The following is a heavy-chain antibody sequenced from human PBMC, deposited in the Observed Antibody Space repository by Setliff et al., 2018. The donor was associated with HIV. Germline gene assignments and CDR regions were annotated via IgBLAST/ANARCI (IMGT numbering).Heavy chain of an antibody. Sequence: ASVKVSCKASGYTFTSYYMHWVRQAPGHGLEWMGWISPNFGHTNYAQNFVGRVTMTVDTSTSRAYMELRSLRSDDTAVYYCARGTAPRPASVLEFLEWLFPNWFDPWGQGTLVTVSS. J-gene: IGHJ5*02. V-gene: IGHV1-18*04. CDR1: GYTFTSYY. D-gene: IGHD3-3*02. CDR3: ARGTAPRPASVLEFLEWLFPNWFDP. CDR2: ISPNFGHT.